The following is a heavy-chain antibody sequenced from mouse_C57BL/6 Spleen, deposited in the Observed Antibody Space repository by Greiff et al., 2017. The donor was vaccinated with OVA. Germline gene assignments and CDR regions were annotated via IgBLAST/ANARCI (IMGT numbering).Heavy chain of an antibody. J-gene: IGHJ2*01. CDR2: IDPSDSYT. V-gene: IGHV1-50*01. CDR1: GYTFTSYW. CDR3: ASRFDY. Sequence: QVQLQQPGAELVKPGASVKLSCKASGYTFTSYWMQWVKQRPGQGLEWIGEIDPSDSYTNYNQKFKGKATLTVDTSSSTAYMQRSSLTSEDSAVYYCASRFDYWGQGTTLTVAS.